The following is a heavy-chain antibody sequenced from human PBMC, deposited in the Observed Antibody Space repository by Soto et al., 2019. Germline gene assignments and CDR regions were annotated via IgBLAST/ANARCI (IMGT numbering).Heavy chain of an antibody. CDR3: ARAPLRDAFDI. Sequence: QVQLVQSGAGVKKPGSSVKVSCKASGGTFSSYTISWVRQAPGQGLEWMGRIIPILGIANYAQKFQGRVTITADKSTSTAYMELSSLRSEDTAVYYCARAPLRDAFDIWGQGTMVTVSS. J-gene: IGHJ3*02. V-gene: IGHV1-69*02. CDR2: IIPILGIA. CDR1: GGTFSSYT.